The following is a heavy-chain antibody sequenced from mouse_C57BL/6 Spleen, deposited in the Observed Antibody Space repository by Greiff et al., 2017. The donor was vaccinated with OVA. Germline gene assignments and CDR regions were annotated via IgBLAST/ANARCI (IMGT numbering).Heavy chain of an antibody. D-gene: IGHD2-2*01. CDR1: GYSITSGYY. J-gene: IGHJ2*01. Sequence: EVQLQQSGPGLVKPSQSLSLTCSVTGYSITSGYYWNWIRQFPGNKLEWMGYISYDGSNNYNPSLKNRISITRDTSKNQFFLKLNSVTTEDTATYYCASYMVTTRIDFDYWGQGTTLTVSS. CDR2: ISYDGSN. CDR3: ASYMVTTRIDFDY. V-gene: IGHV3-6*01.